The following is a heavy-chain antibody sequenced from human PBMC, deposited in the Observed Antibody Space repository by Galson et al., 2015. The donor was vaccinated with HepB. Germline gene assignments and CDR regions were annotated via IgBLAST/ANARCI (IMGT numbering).Heavy chain of an antibody. V-gene: IGHV1-46*01. CDR3: ARTYYDSSGLLPRSYFDY. CDR2: INPSGGST. J-gene: IGHJ4*02. Sequence: SVKVSCKASGYTFTSYYMHWVRQAPGQGLEWMGIINPSGGSTSYAQKFQGRVTMTRDTSTSTVYMELSSLRSEDTAVYYCARTYYDSSGLLPRSYFDYWGQGTLVTVSS. D-gene: IGHD3-22*01. CDR1: GYTFTSYY.